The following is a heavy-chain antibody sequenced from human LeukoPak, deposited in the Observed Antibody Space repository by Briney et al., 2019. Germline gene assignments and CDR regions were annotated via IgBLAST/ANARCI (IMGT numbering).Heavy chain of an antibody. V-gene: IGHV1-2*02. Sequence: ASVKVSCKASGYTFTGYYMHWVRQAPGQGLEWMGWINSNSGGTNYAQKFQGRVTMTRDTSISTAYMELSRLRSDDTAVYYCARGGPNYCSGGRCYPQYWGQGTLVTVSS. J-gene: IGHJ4*02. CDR1: GYTFTGYY. CDR2: INSNSGGT. D-gene: IGHD2-15*01. CDR3: ARGGPNYCSGGRCYPQY.